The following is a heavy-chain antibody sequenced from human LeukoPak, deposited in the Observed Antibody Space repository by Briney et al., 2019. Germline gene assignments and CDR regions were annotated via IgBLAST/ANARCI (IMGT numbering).Heavy chain of an antibody. CDR3: AREAGDYCGSGSYPSG. CDR2: INPNSGGT. Sequence: ASVKVSCKASGYTFTGYYMHWVRQAPGQGLEWMGWINPNSGGTNYAQKFQGRVTMTRDTSISTAYMELSRLRSDDTAVYYCAREAGDYCGSGSYPSGWGQGTLVTVSS. D-gene: IGHD3-10*01. J-gene: IGHJ4*02. V-gene: IGHV1-2*02. CDR1: GYTFTGYY.